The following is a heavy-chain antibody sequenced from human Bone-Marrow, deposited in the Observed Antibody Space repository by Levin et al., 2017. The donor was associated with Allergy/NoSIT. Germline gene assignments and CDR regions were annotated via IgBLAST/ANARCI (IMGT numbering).Heavy chain of an antibody. CDR2: IYSGGNT. V-gene: IGHV3-53*01. J-gene: IGHJ3*01. D-gene: IGHD1-26*01. Sequence: GESLKISCAASGFTVSNNYVWWVRQAPGKGLEWVSLIYSGGNTYYADSVKGRFSISRDGSKNTLYLQMNSLRAEDTAMYYCGRDVGPWGQGTMVTVSS. CDR3: GRDVGP. CDR1: GFTVSNNY.